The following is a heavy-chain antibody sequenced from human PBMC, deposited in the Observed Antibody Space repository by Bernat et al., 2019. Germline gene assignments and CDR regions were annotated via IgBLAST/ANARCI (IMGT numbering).Heavy chain of an antibody. J-gene: IGHJ4*02. CDR3: AKGPWERPEY. CDR2: ILYDGSNK. D-gene: IGHD1-26*01. Sequence: QVQLVESGGGVVQPGRSLRLSCAASGFTFSSYGMHWVRQAPGKGLEWMAVILYDGSNKYYADSVKGRFTISRDNSKNTLYLQMNSLRAEDTAVYYCAKGPWERPEYWGQGTLVTVSS. V-gene: IGHV3-30*18. CDR1: GFTFSSYG.